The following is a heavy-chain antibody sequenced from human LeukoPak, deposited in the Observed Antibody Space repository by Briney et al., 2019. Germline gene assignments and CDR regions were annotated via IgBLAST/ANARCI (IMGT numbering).Heavy chain of an antibody. J-gene: IGHJ4*02. CDR2: ISSSSSYI. V-gene: IGHV3-21*01. Sequence: GGSLRLSCAASGFTFSSYSMNWVRQAPGRGLEWVSSISSSSSYIYYADSVKGRFTISRDNAKNSLYLQMNSLRAEDTAVYYCARDRGIVATNWGQGTLVTVSS. D-gene: IGHD5-12*01. CDR1: GFTFSSYS. CDR3: ARDRGIVATN.